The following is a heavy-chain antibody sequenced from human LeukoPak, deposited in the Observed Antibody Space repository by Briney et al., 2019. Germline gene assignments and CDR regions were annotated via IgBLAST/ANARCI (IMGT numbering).Heavy chain of an antibody. CDR2: ISSSSSYI. CDR3: ARDLKVDIVATIMDY. J-gene: IGHJ4*02. D-gene: IGHD5-12*01. CDR1: GFTFSSYS. V-gene: IGHV3-21*01. Sequence: GGSLRLSCAASGFTFSSYSMNWVRQAPGKGLEWVSSISSSSSYIYYADSVKGRFTISRDNAKNSLYLQMNSLRAEDTAVYYCARDLKVDIVATIMDYWGQGTLVTASS.